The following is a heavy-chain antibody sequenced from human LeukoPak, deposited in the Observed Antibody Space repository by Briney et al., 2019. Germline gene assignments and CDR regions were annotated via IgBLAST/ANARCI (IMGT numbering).Heavy chain of an antibody. J-gene: IGHJ4*02. CDR3: ARDGGTGFLDY. V-gene: IGHV3-7*01. CDR1: GFTFSSYW. D-gene: IGHD3/OR15-3a*01. Sequence: PGGSLRLSCAASGFTFSSYWMIWVRQAPGKGLDWVANIKQDGSEKYYVDSVKGRLTISRDNAKNSLYLQMNSLRAEDTAVYYCARDGGTGFLDYWGQGTLVTVSS. CDR2: IKQDGSEK.